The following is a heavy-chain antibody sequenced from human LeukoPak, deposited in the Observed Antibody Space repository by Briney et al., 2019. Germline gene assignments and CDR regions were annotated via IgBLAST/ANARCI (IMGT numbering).Heavy chain of an antibody. J-gene: IGHJ4*02. D-gene: IGHD4-23*01. CDR2: VSGSGGTT. CDR3: AKVTTVVTLFDY. Sequence: GGSLRLSCAASGFAFSSYAMSWVRQAPGRGLEWVSVVSGSGGTTYYTDSVKGRFTISRDNSKNTLYLQMNSLGAEDTAVYYCAKVTTVVTLFDYWGQGNLVTLYS. V-gene: IGHV3-23*01. CDR1: GFAFSSYA.